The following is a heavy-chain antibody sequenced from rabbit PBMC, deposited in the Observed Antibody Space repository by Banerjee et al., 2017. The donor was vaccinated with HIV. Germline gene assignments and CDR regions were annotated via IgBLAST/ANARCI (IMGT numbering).Heavy chain of an antibody. D-gene: IGHD1-1*01. J-gene: IGHJ6*01. V-gene: IGHV1S45*01. CDR2: IYTGNGKN. Sequence: QEQLEESGGGLVKPGASLTLICTASGFSFSSSYDMCWVRQAPGKGLEWIGCIYTGNGKNYYASWAKGRFTISKTSSTTVTLQMTSLTAADTATYFCARDTSSSFSSYGMDLWGPGTLVTVS. CDR3: ARDTSSSFSSYGMDL. CDR1: GFSFSSSYD.